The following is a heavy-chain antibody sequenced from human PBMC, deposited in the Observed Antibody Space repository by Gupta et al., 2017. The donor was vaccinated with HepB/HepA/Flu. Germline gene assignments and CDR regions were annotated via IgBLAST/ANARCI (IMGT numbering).Heavy chain of an antibody. CDR2: TYYRSKWYH. J-gene: IGHJ6*02. CDR3: ARSINMVRGGTSGYGVDV. D-gene: IGHD3-10*01. CDR1: GDSVSSNSAA. V-gene: IGHV6-1*01. Sequence: QVQLQQSGPGLVKPSQTLSLTCAISGDSVSSNSAAWNWIRQSPSRGLEWLGRTYYRSKWYHDYAVSVKSRITINPDTSKNQVSLQMNSVTPEDTAIYYCARSINMVRGGTSGYGVDVWGQGTTVTVSS.